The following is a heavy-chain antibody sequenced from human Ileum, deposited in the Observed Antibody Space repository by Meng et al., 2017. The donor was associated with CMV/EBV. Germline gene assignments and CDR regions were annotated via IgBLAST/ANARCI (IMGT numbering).Heavy chain of an antibody. CDR3: AKYSGPSRWFDP. D-gene: IGHD5-12*01. J-gene: IGHJ5*02. V-gene: IGHV4-30-4*01. CDR2: IYYNGIT. Sequence: QLHLQRSAPGLVNPSQTLSLTCTVSGASSTNYDYYWSWIRQPPGKGLEWIGYIYYNGITYYNPSLKSRIAILVDTSKSQFSLIVSSVTAADTAVYYCAKYSGPSRWFDPWGQGTLVTVSS. CDR1: GASSTNYDYY.